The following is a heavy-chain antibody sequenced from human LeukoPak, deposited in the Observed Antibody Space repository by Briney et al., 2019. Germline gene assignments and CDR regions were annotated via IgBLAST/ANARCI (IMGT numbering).Heavy chain of an antibody. Sequence: PGGSLRLSCSASGFTFSDFVINWVRQAPGKGLEWVGRIRSEPNSYATVYAASVKGRFTISREDSKNTTYLQMNSLKTEDTAVYYCTRSGNHYYYMDVWGKGTTVAVSS. CDR2: IRSEPNSYAT. CDR1: GFTFSDFV. V-gene: IGHV3-73*01. D-gene: IGHD1-26*01. CDR3: TRSGNHYYYMDV. J-gene: IGHJ6*03.